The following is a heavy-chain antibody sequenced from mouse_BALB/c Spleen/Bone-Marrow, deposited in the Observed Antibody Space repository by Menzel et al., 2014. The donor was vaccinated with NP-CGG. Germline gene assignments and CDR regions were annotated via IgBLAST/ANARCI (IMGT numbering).Heavy chain of an antibody. CDR3: ARQSRAWFAY. D-gene: IGHD1-1*01. CDR1: GFAFSSYD. V-gene: IGHV5-12-1*01. CDR2: ISSGGGST. Sequence: EVKLVESGGGLVKPGGSLKLSCAASGFAFSSYDMSWVRQTPEKRLEWVAYISSGGGSTYYPDTVKGRFTISRDNAENPLYLQMSSLKSEDTAMYYCARQSRAWFAYWGQGTLVTVSA. J-gene: IGHJ3*01.